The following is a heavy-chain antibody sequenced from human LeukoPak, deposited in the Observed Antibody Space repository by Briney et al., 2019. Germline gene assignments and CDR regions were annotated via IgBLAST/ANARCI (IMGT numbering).Heavy chain of an antibody. J-gene: IGHJ6*02. CDR1: GGTFSSYA. CDR3: ARVPDYYYGMDV. V-gene: IGHV1-69*13. Sequence: ASVKVFCKASGGTFSSYAISWVRQAPGQGLEWMGGIIPIFGTANYAQKFQGRVTITADESTSTAYMELSSLRSEDTAVYYCARVPDYYYGMDVWGQGTTVTVSS. CDR2: IIPIFGTA.